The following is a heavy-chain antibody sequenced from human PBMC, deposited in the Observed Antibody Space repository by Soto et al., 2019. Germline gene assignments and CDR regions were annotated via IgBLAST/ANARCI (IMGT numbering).Heavy chain of an antibody. CDR1: GGSFSGYY. J-gene: IGHJ4*02. D-gene: IGHD6-6*01. CDR3: AREDSSSSKFDY. Sequence: SETLSLTCAVYGGSFSGYYWSWIRQPPGKGLEWIGEINHSGSTNYNPSLKSRVTISVDTSKNQFSLKLSSVTAADTAVYYCAREDSSSSKFDYWGQGTLVTVSS. CDR2: INHSGST. V-gene: IGHV4-34*01.